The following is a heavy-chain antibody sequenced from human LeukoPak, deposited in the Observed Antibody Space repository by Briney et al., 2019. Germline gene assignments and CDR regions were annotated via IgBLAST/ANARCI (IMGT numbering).Heavy chain of an antibody. CDR2: IKQDGSEK. CDR1: GFTFSSYW. Sequence: GGSLRLSCAASGFTFSSYWMNWVRQAPGKGLEWVANIKQDGSEKYYVDSVKGRFTISRDNAKNSLYLQMNSLRAEDTAVYYCARGPRTVTTRGGWFDPWGQGTLVTVSS. D-gene: IGHD4-17*01. CDR3: ARGPRTVTTRGGWFDP. J-gene: IGHJ5*02. V-gene: IGHV3-7*01.